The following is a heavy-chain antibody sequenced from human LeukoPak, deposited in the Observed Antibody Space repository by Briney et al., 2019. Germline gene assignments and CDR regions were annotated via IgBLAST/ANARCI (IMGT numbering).Heavy chain of an antibody. D-gene: IGHD1-1*01. J-gene: IGHJ6*02. V-gene: IGHV1-69*02. CDR3: ARVRAGTTSYYYYGMDV. Sequence: ASVTVSCKASGGTFSSYTISWVRQAPGQGLEWMGRIIPILGIANYAQKFQGRVTITADKSTSTAYMELSSLRSEDTAVYYCARVRAGTTSYYYYGMDVWGQGTTDTVSS. CDR2: IIPILGIA. CDR1: GGTFSSYT.